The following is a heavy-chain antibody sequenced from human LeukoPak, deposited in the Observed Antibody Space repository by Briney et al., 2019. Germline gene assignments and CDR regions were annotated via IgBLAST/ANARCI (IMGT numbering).Heavy chain of an antibody. CDR3: ARQYVAVAGLEQFFDY. CDR1: GVSISSSRYY. Sequence: SETLSLTCTVSGVSISSSRYYWGWIRQPPGKGLEWIGNIYYSGSTYYNPSLKSRVTISVDTSKNQFFLKLSSVTAADTAVYCCARQYVAVAGLEQFFDYWGQGTLVTVSS. CDR2: IYYSGST. J-gene: IGHJ4*02. V-gene: IGHV4-39*01. D-gene: IGHD6-19*01.